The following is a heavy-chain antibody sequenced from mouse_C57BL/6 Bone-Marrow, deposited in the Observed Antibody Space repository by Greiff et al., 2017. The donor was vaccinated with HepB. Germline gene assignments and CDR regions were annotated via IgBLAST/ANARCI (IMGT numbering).Heavy chain of an antibody. J-gene: IGHJ4*01. CDR3: ERDGSRRYAMDY. CDR2: INPGSGGT. D-gene: IGHD1-1*01. V-gene: IGHV1-54*01. CDR1: GYAFTNYL. Sequence: VQLQQSGAELVRPGTSVKVSCKASGYAFTNYLIEWVKQRPGQGLEWIGVINPGSGGTNYNEKFKGKATLTADKSSSTAYMQSSSLTSEDSAVYFCERDGSRRYAMDYWGQGTSVTVSS.